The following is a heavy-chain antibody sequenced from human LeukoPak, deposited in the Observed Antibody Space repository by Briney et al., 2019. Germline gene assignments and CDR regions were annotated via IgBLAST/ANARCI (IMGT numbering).Heavy chain of an antibody. V-gene: IGHV3-30*02. CDR1: GFTFNTYG. CDR2: IRYDGSDK. D-gene: IGHD6-13*01. Sequence: GGSLRLSCSASGFTFNTYGMHWVRQAPGKGLEWVAFIRYDGSDKCYADSVKGRFTISRDNSKNTVYLQMNGLRAEDTAVYYCARDQMQAGTGRMDYGMDVWGQGTTVTVSS. CDR3: ARDQMQAGTGRMDYGMDV. J-gene: IGHJ6*02.